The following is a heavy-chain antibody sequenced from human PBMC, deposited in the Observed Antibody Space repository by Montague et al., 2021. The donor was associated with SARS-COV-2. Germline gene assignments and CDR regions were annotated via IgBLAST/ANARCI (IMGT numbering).Heavy chain of an antibody. Sequence: TLSLTCTVSGASISTGIYYWCWIRQPAGKGLEWIGRIRTTGHTDYNSSLESRVFMSVDTSTNQFPLSLTSVTAADTAVYFCARFGSGTLEFDLWGQGTLVTVSS. J-gene: IGHJ4*02. CDR2: IRTTGHT. CDR3: ARFGSGTLEFDL. CDR1: GASISTGIYY. D-gene: IGHD1-26*01. V-gene: IGHV4-61*02.